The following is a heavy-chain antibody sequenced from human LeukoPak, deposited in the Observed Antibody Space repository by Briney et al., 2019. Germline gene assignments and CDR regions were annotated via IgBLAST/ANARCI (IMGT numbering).Heavy chain of an antibody. CDR2: IIPIFGTA. J-gene: IGHJ6*02. CDR1: GGTFSSYA. Sequence: ASVKVSCKASGGTFSSYAISWVRQAPGQGLEWMGGIIPIFGTANYAQKFQGRVTITADESTSTAYMKLSSLRSEDTAVYYCARDQRRGYSYGYDYYYYYGMDVWGQGTTVTVSS. V-gene: IGHV1-69*13. CDR3: ARDQRRGYSYGYDYYYYYGMDV. D-gene: IGHD5-18*01.